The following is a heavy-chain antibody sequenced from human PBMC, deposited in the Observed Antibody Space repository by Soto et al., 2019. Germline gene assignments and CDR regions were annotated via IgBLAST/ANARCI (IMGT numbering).Heavy chain of an antibody. D-gene: IGHD6-19*01. J-gene: IGHJ4*02. CDR3: ARGNSGWLEFFDY. Sequence: PSETLSLTCTVSGGSISSYYWSWIRQPPGKGLEWIGYIYYSGSTNYNPSLKSRVTISVDTSKNQFSLKLSSVTAADTAVYYCARGNSGWLEFFDYWGQGTLGTVSS. V-gene: IGHV4-59*01. CDR1: GGSISSYY. CDR2: IYYSGST.